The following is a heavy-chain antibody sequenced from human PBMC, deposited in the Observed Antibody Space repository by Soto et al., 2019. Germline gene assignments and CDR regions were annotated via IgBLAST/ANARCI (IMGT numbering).Heavy chain of an antibody. CDR3: ARSGSGSYYPGY. D-gene: IGHD3-10*01. CDR1: GGSISSYY. J-gene: IGHJ4*02. CDR2: IYYSGST. V-gene: IGHV4-59*01. Sequence: PSETLSLTCTVSGGSISSYYWSWIRQPPGKGLEWIGYIYYSGSTNYNPSLKSRATISVDTSKNQFSLKLSSVTAADTAVYYCARSGSGSYYPGYWGQGTLVTVSS.